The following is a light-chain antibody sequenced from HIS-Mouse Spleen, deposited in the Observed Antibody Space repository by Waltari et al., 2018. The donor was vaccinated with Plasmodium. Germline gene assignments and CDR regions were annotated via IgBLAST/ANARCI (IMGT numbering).Light chain of an antibody. CDR3: MIWPSNASGV. CDR2: YYSAPDK. Sequence: QPVLTQPPSSSASPGESARLTCTLPSDINVGRYNIYWYQQKPGSPHRYLLYYYSAPDKGQVARVPSLVSGSNDASANTGMLLISGLQSEYEADYYCMIWPSNASGVFGGGTKLTVL. CDR1: SDINVGRYN. V-gene: IGLV5-37*01. J-gene: IGLJ3*02.